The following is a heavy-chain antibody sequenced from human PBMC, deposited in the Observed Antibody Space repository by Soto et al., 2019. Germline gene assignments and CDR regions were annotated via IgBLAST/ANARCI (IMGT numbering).Heavy chain of an antibody. CDR1: GGGTFNSFA. J-gene: IGHJ5*02. CDR3: AKEHSSSSGRFDP. Sequence: SVKVSCKASGGGTFNSFAISWLRQAPGQGLEWMGGIIPIFGTPNYTQKFQGRVTITADESTRTAYLELSGLTSEDTAVYYCAKEHSSSSGRFDPWGQGTLVTVSS. D-gene: IGHD6-6*01. V-gene: IGHV1-69*13. CDR2: IIPIFGTP.